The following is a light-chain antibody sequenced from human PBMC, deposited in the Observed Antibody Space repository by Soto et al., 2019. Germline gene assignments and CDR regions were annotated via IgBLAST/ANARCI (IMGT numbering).Light chain of an antibody. V-gene: IGLV2-11*01. CDR1: SSDVGGYNY. Sequence: QSALTQPRSVSGSPGQSVTISCTGTSSDVGGYNYVSWYQQHPGKAPKLMIYDVSKRPSGVPDRFSGSKSGKTASLTISVLQAEDEADYYCCSYAGSYPWVFGGGTKLTVL. CDR2: DVS. CDR3: CSYAGSYPWV. J-gene: IGLJ3*02.